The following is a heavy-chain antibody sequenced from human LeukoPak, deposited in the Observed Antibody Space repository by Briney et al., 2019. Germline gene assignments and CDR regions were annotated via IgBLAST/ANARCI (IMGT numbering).Heavy chain of an antibody. CDR1: GGSISSSSYY. D-gene: IGHD6-19*01. V-gene: IGHV4-39*07. CDR3: ARVEVYSSGWYYGGGNWFDP. J-gene: IGHJ5*02. CDR2: IYYSGTT. Sequence: SETLSLTCTVSGGSISSSSYYWGWIRQPPGKGLEWIGNIYYSGTTYYNPSLKSRATISVDTSKNQFSLKLSSVTAADTAVYYCARVEVYSSGWYYGGGNWFDPWGQGTLVTVSS.